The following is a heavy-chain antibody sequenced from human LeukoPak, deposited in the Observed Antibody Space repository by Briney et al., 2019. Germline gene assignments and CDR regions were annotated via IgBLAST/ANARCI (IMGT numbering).Heavy chain of an antibody. Sequence: ASVKVSCKASGYTFTSYYMHWVRQAPGQGLEWMGIINPSGGSTSYAQKFQGRVTMTRDTSTSTVYMELSSLRSEDTAVYYCASPNPGVRGVITLDYWGQGTLVTVSS. CDR2: INPSGGST. J-gene: IGHJ4*02. CDR1: GYTFTSYY. V-gene: IGHV1-46*01. D-gene: IGHD3-10*02. CDR3: ASPNPGVRGVITLDY.